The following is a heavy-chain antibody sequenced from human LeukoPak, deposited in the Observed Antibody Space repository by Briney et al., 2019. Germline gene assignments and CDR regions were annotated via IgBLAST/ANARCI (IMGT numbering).Heavy chain of an antibody. J-gene: IGHJ6*03. CDR3: ARDPYSGGYGSYYYYYMDV. V-gene: IGHV3-48*03. Sequence: GGSLRLSCAASGFTFSSYEMNWVRQAPGKGLEWVSYISSSGSTIYYADSVKGRFTISRDNAKNSVYLEMNSLRAEDTAVYYCARDPYSGGYGSYYYYYMDVWGKGTTVTISS. CDR1: GFTFSSYE. D-gene: IGHD1-26*01. CDR2: ISSSGSTI.